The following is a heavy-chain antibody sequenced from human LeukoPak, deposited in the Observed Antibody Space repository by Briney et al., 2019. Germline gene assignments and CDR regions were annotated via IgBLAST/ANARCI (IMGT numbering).Heavy chain of an antibody. CDR1: GFTFSSYA. V-gene: IGHV3-30*04. D-gene: IGHD6-13*01. CDR2: ISYDGSHK. J-gene: IGHJ6*03. CDR3: ASDKTAQLDNYYYYMDV. Sequence: GGSLRLSCAASGFTFSSYAMHWVRQAPGKGLEWVALISYDGSHKYYADSVKGRFTISRDNSKNTLYLQMNSLRAEDTAVYYCASDKTAQLDNYYYYMDVWGKGTTVTISS.